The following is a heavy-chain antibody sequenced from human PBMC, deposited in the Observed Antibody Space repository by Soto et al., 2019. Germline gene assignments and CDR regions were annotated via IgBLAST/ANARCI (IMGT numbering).Heavy chain of an antibody. CDR1: GGSISSYY. V-gene: IGHV4-59*01. CDR2: IYYSGST. Sequence: PSEPLSLTCTVSGGSISSYYWSWIRQPPGKGLEWIGYIYYSGSTNYNPSLKSRVTISVDTSKNQFSLKLSSVTAADTAVYYCERESSQVSSSSYYYGRDVWGNGTTGTVSS. D-gene: IGHD6-13*01. CDR3: ERESSQVSSSSYYYGRDV. J-gene: IGHJ6*04.